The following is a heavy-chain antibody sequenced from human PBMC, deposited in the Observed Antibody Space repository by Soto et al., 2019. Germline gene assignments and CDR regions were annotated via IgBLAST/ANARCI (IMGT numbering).Heavy chain of an antibody. D-gene: IGHD3-22*01. CDR3: ARQIYDSDTGPNCQCCFDS. CDR2: IDPRDSQT. J-gene: IGHJ4*02. Sequence: GESLKISCKGSGYSFAVYWNTWVPQKPGKGLEWMGRIDPRDSQTYYSPSFRGHVTISVTKSITTVFLQWSSLRASDTAMYYCARQIYDSDTGPNCQCCFDSWGQGTPVTVSS. CDR1: GYSFAVYW. V-gene: IGHV5-10-1*01.